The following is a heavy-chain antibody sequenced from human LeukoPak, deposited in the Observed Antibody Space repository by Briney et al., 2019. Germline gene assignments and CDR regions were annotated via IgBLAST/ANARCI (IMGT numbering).Heavy chain of an antibody. CDR1: GFTFSSYE. D-gene: IGHD3-22*01. CDR2: ISSSSSYI. CDR3: ARPYYYDSSGYPNHDAFDT. V-gene: IGHV3-21*01. Sequence: GGSLRLSCAASGFTFSSYEINWVRQAPGKGLEWVSSISSSSSYIYYADSVKGRFTISRDNAKNSLYLQMNSLRAEDTAVYYCARPYYYDSSGYPNHDAFDTWGQGTMVTVSS. J-gene: IGHJ3*02.